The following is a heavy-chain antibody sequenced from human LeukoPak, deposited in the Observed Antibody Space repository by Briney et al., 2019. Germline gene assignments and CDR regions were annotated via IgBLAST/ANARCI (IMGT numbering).Heavy chain of an antibody. J-gene: IGHJ4*02. V-gene: IGHV3-30*04. CDR2: ISYDGSNK. Sequence: GGSLRLSCAASGFTFSSYAMHWVRQAPGKGLEWVAVISYDGSNKYYADSVKGRFTISRDNSKNTLYLQMNSLRAKDTAVYYCAKDQGYDSSGYFFYGPVDYWGQGTLVTVSS. D-gene: IGHD3-22*01. CDR1: GFTFSSYA. CDR3: AKDQGYDSSGYFFYGPVDY.